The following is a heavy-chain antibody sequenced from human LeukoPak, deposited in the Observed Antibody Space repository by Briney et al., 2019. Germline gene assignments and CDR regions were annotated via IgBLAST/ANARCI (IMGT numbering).Heavy chain of an antibody. CDR2: INHSGST. CDR1: GGSFSGYY. V-gene: IGHV4-34*01. D-gene: IGHD5-18*01. J-gene: IGHJ6*02. Sequence: SETLSLTCAVYGGSFSGYYWSWIRQPPGKGLEWIGEINHSGSTNYNPSLKSRVTISVDTSKNQFSLKLSSVNAADTAVYYCARCRDPRYSYGPFPPPGTYGMDVWGQGTTVTVSS. CDR3: ARCRDPRYSYGPFPPPGTYGMDV.